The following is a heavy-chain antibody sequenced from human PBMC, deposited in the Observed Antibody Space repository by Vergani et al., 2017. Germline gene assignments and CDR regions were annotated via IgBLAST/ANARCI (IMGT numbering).Heavy chain of an antibody. CDR3: AKTDTAMYYYYYGMDV. J-gene: IGHJ6*02. D-gene: IGHD5-18*01. CDR1: GFTVSSNY. CDR2: IYSGGST. Sequence: EVQLVESGGGLVQPGGSLRLSCAASGFTVSSNYMSWVRQAPGKGLEWVSVIYSGGSTYYADSVKGRFTISRDNSKNTLYLQMNSLRAEDTAVYYCAKTDTAMYYYYYGMDVWGQGTTVTVSS. V-gene: IGHV3-66*01.